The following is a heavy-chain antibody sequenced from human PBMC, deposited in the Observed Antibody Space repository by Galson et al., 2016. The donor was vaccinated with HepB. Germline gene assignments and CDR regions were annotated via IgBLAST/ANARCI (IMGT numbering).Heavy chain of an antibody. CDR1: GFRFSGYA. CDR3: AKGSIWVSAALYGLDV. Sequence: SLRLSCAASGFRFSGYAMTWVRQAPGKGLEWVSGISGSGEHTYYADNVKGRFTISRDNSKTTLYVQMTSLRVEDTAVYYCAKGSIWVSAALYGLDVWGQGTPVTVSS. V-gene: IGHV3-23*01. J-gene: IGHJ6*02. CDR2: ISGSGEHT. D-gene: IGHD2-21*01.